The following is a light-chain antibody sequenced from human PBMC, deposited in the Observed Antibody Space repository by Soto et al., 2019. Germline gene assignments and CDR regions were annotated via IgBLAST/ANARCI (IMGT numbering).Light chain of an antibody. CDR2: SAS. Sequence: EIVLTQSTGTLSLSPGERATLSCRASQTVTSSYLHWYQQKPGQAPRLLIYSASNRATGIPDRFSGSGSGTDFTLTISRLEPEDFAVYYCQQCDGSPYTLGQGTRLEIK. CDR3: QQCDGSPYT. J-gene: IGKJ2*01. V-gene: IGKV3-20*01. CDR1: QTVTSSY.